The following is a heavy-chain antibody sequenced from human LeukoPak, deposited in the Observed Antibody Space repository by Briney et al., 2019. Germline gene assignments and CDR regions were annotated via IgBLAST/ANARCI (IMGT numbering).Heavy chain of an antibody. J-gene: IGHJ4*02. V-gene: IGHV3-7*01. Sequence: PGGSLRLSCTASGFTFSTYWMSWVRQAPGKGLEWVANIKQDGSERYYVDSVRGRFTISRDNAESSLYLQMNNLRSEDTAIYYCARGRRYNGNWYYFDYWGQGTLVTVSS. CDR2: IKQDGSER. CDR1: GFTFSTYW. CDR3: ARGRRYNGNWYYFDY. D-gene: IGHD1-14*01.